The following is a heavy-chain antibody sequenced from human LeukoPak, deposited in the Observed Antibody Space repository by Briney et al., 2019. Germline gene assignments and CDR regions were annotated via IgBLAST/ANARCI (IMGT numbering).Heavy chain of an antibody. D-gene: IGHD4-17*01. CDR3: ARAGGSTVSHSDY. J-gene: IGHJ4*02. CDR1: GFTFSSYS. CDR2: ISSSTSYI. Sequence: GGSLRLSCAASGFTFSSYSMNWIRQAPGKGLEWVSSISSSTSYIYYADSVKGRFTISKDNAKNSLYPQMNSLRAEDTAVYYCARAGGSTVSHSDYWGQGTLVTVSS. V-gene: IGHV3-21*01.